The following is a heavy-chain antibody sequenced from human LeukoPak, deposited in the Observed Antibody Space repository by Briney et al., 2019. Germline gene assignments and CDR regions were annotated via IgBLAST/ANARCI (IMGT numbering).Heavy chain of an antibody. CDR1: GGSFSGYY. J-gene: IGHJ6*03. CDR2: INHSGST. V-gene: IGHV4-34*01. Sequence: PSETLSLTCAVYGGSFSGYYWRLIRQPPGKGLEWIGEINHSGSTNYNPSLKSRVTISVDTSKNQFSLKLSSVTAADTAVYYCAKRCYYYYYTDVWGKGTTVTVSS. CDR3: AKRCYYYYYTDV.